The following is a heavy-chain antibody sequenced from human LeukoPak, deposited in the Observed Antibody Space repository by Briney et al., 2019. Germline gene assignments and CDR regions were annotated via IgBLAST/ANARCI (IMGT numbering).Heavy chain of an antibody. CDR3: ARHSTGSYDY. CDR1: GCTFINYG. Sequence: ASVKVSCKASGCTFINYGITWVRQAPGQGLEWMGWISAYNANTNYAQKFQGRVAMTTDTSTSTAFMELRSLRSDDTAVYYCARHSTGSYDYWGQGTLVTVTS. V-gene: IGHV1-18*01. D-gene: IGHD6-19*01. CDR2: ISAYNANT. J-gene: IGHJ4*02.